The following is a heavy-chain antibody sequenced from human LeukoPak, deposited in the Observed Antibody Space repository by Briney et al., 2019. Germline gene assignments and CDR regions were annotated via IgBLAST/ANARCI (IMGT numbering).Heavy chain of an antibody. CDR3: ARSCSSTSCYLIPGYMDV. D-gene: IGHD2-2*01. J-gene: IGHJ6*03. CDR1: GGSISSYY. CDR2: IYYSGST. Sequence: SSETLSLTCTVSGGSISSYYWSWIRQPPGKGLEWIGYIYYSGSTNYNPSLKSRVTISVDTSKNQFSLKLSSVTAADTAVYYCARSCSSTSCYLIPGYMDVWGKGTTVTVSS. V-gene: IGHV4-59*01.